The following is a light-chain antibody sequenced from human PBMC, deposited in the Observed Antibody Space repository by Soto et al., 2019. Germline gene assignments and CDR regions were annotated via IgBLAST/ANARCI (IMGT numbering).Light chain of an antibody. V-gene: IGLV2-14*01. CDR3: SSYTSRTTLG. J-gene: IGLJ2*01. Sequence: VLTHPASMSGSPGQSITIPLTGCSSDVNDYNYVSWYQQYPGKAPKLVIYEVTHRPSGVSSRCSGSKSGITASLTISGLQAEDEAYYYCSSYTSRTTLGFGGGTKVTVL. CDR1: SSDVNDYNY. CDR2: EVT.